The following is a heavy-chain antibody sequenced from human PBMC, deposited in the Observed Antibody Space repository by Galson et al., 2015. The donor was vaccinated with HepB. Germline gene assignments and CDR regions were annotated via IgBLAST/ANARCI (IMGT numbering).Heavy chain of an antibody. Sequence: SLRLSCAASGFTFSSYAMSWVRQAPGKGLEWVSAISGSGGSTYYADSVKGRFTISRDNSKNTLYLQMNSLRAEDTAVYYCAKAEMVRGVISHWYFDLWGRGTLVTVSS. D-gene: IGHD3-10*01. J-gene: IGHJ2*01. CDR1: GFTFSSYA. CDR3: AKAEMVRGVISHWYFDL. CDR2: ISGSGGST. V-gene: IGHV3-23*01.